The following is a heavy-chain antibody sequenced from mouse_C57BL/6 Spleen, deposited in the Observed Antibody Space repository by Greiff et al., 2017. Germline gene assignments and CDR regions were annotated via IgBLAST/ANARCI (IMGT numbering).Heavy chain of an antibody. V-gene: IGHV1-50*01. D-gene: IGHD1-1*01. CDR3: ARKVLRGFYYFDY. CDR2: IDPADSYT. Sequence: QVQLQQPGAELVKPGASVKLSCKASGYTFTSYWMQWVKQRPGQGLEWIGEIDPADSYTNYNQKFKGKATLTVDTSSSTAYMQLRSLTSEDSAVYYCARKVLRGFYYFDYWGQGTTLTVSS. J-gene: IGHJ2*01. CDR1: GYTFTSYW.